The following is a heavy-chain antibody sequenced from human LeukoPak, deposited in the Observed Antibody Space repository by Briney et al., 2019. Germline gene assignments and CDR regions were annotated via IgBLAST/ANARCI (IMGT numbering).Heavy chain of an antibody. CDR2: INPNSGGT. Sequence: ASVKVSCKASGYTFTGYYMHWVRQAPAQGLEWMGWINPNSGGTNCAQKFQGRVTMTRDTSISTAYMELSRLRSDDTAVYYCASEDCSSTSCSLTDYYYYYGMDVWGQGTTVTVSS. V-gene: IGHV1-2*02. CDR1: GYTFTGYY. D-gene: IGHD2-2*01. J-gene: IGHJ6*02. CDR3: ASEDCSSTSCSLTDYYYYYGMDV.